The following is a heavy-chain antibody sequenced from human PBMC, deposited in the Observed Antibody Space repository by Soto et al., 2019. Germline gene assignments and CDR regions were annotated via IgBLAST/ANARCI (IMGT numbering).Heavy chain of an antibody. D-gene: IGHD6-19*01. CDR1: GFTCDDYA. CDR2: ISWNSGSI. J-gene: IGHJ4*02. CDR3: AKDIAAVAYYCDY. V-gene: IGHV3-9*01. Sequence: DVQLLASGGGFVQPGRTLSLSCAASGFTCDDYAMHWVRQAPGKGMEWVSGISWNSGSIGYADSVTGRFTISRDNAKNSVYLQMTSLSAEDTALYYCAKDIAAVAYYCDYCGQGNMVPVS.